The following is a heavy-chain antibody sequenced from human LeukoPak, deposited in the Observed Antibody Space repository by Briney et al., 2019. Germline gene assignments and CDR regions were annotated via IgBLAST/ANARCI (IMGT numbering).Heavy chain of an antibody. J-gene: IGHJ2*01. CDR1: GGSISDYY. CDR2: INHSGST. CDR3: ARGDPSYWYFDL. Sequence: PSDTLSLTCAVYGGSISDYYWCRIRQPPGKGLEWIGEINHSGSTNYNPSLKSRVTISVDTSKNQFSLKLNSVTAADTAVYYCARGDPSYWYFDLWGRGTLVTVSS. V-gene: IGHV4-34*01.